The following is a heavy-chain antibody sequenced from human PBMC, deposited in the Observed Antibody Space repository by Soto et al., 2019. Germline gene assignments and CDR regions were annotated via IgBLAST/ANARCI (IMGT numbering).Heavy chain of an antibody. Sequence: QVQLVQSGAEVKKPGASVKVSCKASGYTFTSYYMHWVRRAPGQGLEWMGIINPSGGSTSYAQKFQGRVTMTRDTSTSTVYMELSSLRSEDTAVYYCAREGTTVATFDYWGQGTLVTVSS. CDR1: GYTFTSYY. CDR2: INPSGGST. J-gene: IGHJ4*02. CDR3: AREGTTVATFDY. D-gene: IGHD4-17*01. V-gene: IGHV1-46*01.